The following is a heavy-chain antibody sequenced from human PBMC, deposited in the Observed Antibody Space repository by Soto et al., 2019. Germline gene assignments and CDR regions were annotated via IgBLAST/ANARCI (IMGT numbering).Heavy chain of an antibody. CDR1: GFTFSSYA. J-gene: IGHJ4*02. CDR2: ISGSGGST. Sequence: WGSLRLSCAASGFTFSSYAMSWVRQAPGKGLEWVSAISGSGGSTYYADSVKGRFTISRDNSKNTLYLQMNSLRAEDTAVYYCAKKLAVAGRLDYWGQGTLVTVS. V-gene: IGHV3-23*01. D-gene: IGHD6-19*01. CDR3: AKKLAVAGRLDY.